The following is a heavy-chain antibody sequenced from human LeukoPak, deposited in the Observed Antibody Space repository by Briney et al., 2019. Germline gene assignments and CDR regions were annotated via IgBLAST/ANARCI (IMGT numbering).Heavy chain of an antibody. Sequence: GGSLRLSCAGSGFTFSNYAMTWVRQAPGKGLEWVSSVSGSGRNTFYPDSVEGRFTISRDNSKNTLYLQMDSLRGEDTAVYYCAKDFRIGYSAHFDYWGQGALVTVSS. CDR2: VSGSGRNT. J-gene: IGHJ4*02. CDR1: GFTFSNYA. CDR3: AKDFRIGYSAHFDY. V-gene: IGHV3-23*01. D-gene: IGHD2-21*01.